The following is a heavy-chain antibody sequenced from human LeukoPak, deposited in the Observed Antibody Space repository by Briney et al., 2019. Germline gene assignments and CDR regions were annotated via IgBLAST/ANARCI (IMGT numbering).Heavy chain of an antibody. V-gene: IGHV3-7*01. CDR1: GFTFSSYW. J-gene: IGHJ4*02. CDR2: IKQDGSEK. CDR3: ARDIPPYYDILTGYYKSQYYFDY. D-gene: IGHD3-9*01. Sequence: GGSLRLSCAASGFTFSSYWMSWVRQAPGKGLEWVANIKQDGSEKYYVDSVKGRFTISRDNAKNSLYLQMNSLRAEDTAVYYCARDIPPYYDILTGYYKSQYYFDYWGQGTLVTVSS.